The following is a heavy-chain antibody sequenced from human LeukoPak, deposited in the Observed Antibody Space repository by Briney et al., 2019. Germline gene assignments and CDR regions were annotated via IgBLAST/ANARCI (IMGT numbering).Heavy chain of an antibody. V-gene: IGHV1-18*01. CDR3: ARETNWNFLIDY. CDR2: ISAYNGNT. Sequence: ASVKVSCKASGYTFISYGISWVRQARGQGLEWMGWISAYNGNTNYAQKLQGRVTMTIDTSTSTAYMELRSLRSDDTAVYYCARETNWNFLIDYWGQGTLVTVSS. CDR1: GYTFISYG. J-gene: IGHJ4*02. D-gene: IGHD1-7*01.